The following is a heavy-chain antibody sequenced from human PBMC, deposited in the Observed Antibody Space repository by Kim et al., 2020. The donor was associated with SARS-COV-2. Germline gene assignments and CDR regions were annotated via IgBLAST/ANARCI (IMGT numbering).Heavy chain of an antibody. CDR3: ARQYTTTSIGLFDP. V-gene: IGHV3-74*01. Sequence: GESLRLSCAAFEFTFSSYWMHWVRQVPGKGLVWVSRINPDGSSINYADSVKGRFTISRDNARRTLYLQMDSLRAEDTAVYYCARQYTTTSIGLFDPWGQGTLVTVSS. CDR1: EFTFSSYW. D-gene: IGHD2-2*02. CDR2: INPDGSSI. J-gene: IGHJ5*02.